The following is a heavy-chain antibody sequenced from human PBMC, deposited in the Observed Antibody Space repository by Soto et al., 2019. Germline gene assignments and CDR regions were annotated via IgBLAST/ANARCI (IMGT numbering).Heavy chain of an antibody. CDR2: IYYSGST. Sequence: WVRQVPGKGLEWIGYIYYSGSTYYNPSLKSRVTISVDTSKNQFSLKLSSVTAADTAVYYCARESATVVTPGYWGQGTLVTVSS. D-gene: IGHD2-15*01. CDR3: ARESATVVTPGY. J-gene: IGHJ4*02. V-gene: IGHV4-30-4*08.